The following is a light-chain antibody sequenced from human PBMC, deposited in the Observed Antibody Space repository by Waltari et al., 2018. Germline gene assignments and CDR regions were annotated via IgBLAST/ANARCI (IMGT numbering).Light chain of an antibody. CDR1: QSISSH. CDR3: QQSYSAPH. Sequence: DIPMTQSPSSLSASVGDRVTITCRASQSISSHLNWYQHKSGKAPKLLIYAASSLQSGVPSRFSGSGSGTDFTLTISSLQPEDFATYYCQQSYSAPHFGPGTKVDIK. CDR2: AAS. J-gene: IGKJ3*01. V-gene: IGKV1-39*01.